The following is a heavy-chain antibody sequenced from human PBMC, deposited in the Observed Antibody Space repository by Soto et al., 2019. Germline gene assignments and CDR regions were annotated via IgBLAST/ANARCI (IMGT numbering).Heavy chain of an antibody. J-gene: IGHJ6*02. V-gene: IGHV4-59*08. CDR3: ARLPTYYDILTGLPPNPAWYYGMEV. CDR2: IYYSGST. Sequence: PSETLSLTCTVSGGSISSYYWSWIRQPPGKGLEWIGYIYYSGSTNYNPSLKSRVTISVDTSKNQFSLKLSSVTAADTAVYYCARLPTYYDILTGLPPNPAWYYGMEVRGQGTTVTVSS. D-gene: IGHD3-9*01. CDR1: GGSISSYY.